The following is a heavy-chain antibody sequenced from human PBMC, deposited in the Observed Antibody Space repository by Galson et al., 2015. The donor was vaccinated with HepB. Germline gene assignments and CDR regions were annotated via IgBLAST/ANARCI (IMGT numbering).Heavy chain of an antibody. V-gene: IGHV3-23*01. CDR2: ISPSGDMS. D-gene: IGHD6-19*01. CDR1: GFTFDHYA. Sequence: SLRLSCAPSGFTFDHYAMTWVRQAPGKGLEWVSGISPSGDMSFIADSVRGRFTISRDNARKTLYLHMRSLRAEDTAVYYCAKLQPRYKSGWYSSAWGEIDSWGQGTLVTVSS. CDR3: AKLQPRYKSGWYSSAWGEIDS. J-gene: IGHJ4*02.